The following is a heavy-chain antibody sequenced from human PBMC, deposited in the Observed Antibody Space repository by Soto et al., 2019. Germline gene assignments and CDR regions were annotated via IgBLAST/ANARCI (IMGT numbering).Heavy chain of an antibody. Sequence: SETLSLTCAFSGCSISSGGYSLSWIRQPPGKGLEWIGYIYHSGSTYYNPSLKSRVTISVDRSKNQFSLKLSSVTAADTAVYYCARGVAAAGSYYFDYWGQGTLVTVSS. V-gene: IGHV4-30-2*01. J-gene: IGHJ4*02. CDR3: ARGVAAAGSYYFDY. D-gene: IGHD6-13*01. CDR1: GCSISSGGYS. CDR2: IYHSGST.